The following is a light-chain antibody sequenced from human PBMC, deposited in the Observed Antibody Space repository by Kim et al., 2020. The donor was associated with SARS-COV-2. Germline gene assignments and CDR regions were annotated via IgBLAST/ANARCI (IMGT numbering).Light chain of an antibody. J-gene: IGKJ4*01. V-gene: IGKV3-11*01. Sequence: EIVLTQSPATLSFSPGDRAILSCRASQNIGRYLAWYQQRPGQAPRLLIYVVFNRAAGVPARFSGNGSETDFTLTITSLEPDDFAVYYCHHRANWPALTFGGGTKVDIK. CDR2: VVF. CDR1: QNIGRY. CDR3: HHRANWPALT.